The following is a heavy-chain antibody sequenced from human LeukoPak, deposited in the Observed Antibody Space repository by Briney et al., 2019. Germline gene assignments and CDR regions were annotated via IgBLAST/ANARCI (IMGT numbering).Heavy chain of an antibody. CDR3: AKGIYSSGWSYFDY. CDR1: GFTFSNSA. J-gene: IGHJ4*01. V-gene: IGHV3-23*01. CDR2: LSGSGITT. Sequence: GGSLRPSCAASGFTFSNSAMSWVRQAPGQGLEWVSTLSGSGITTYYADSVKGRFTISRDNSKNTLYLQMNSLRAEDTAVYYCAKGIYSSGWSYFDYWGHGTLVTVSS. D-gene: IGHD6-19*01.